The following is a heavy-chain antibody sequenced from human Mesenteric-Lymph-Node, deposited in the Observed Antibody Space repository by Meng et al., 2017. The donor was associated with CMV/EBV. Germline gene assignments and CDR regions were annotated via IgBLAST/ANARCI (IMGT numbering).Heavy chain of an antibody. V-gene: IGHV1-2*02. J-gene: IGHJ3*02. CDR2: INPNSGGP. Sequence: ASVKVSCKASGNTFTGYQMHWVRQAPGQGLEWMGWINPNSGGPNYAQKFQGRVTMTRDTSINTAYMEVRSLRTDDTALYYCARERSTDAFDIWGQGTRVTVSS. CDR1: GNTFTGYQ. D-gene: IGHD1-26*01. CDR3: ARERSTDAFDI.